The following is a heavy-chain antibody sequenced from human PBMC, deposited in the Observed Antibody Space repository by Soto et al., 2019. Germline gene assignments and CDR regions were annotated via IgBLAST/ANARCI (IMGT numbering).Heavy chain of an antibody. J-gene: IGHJ3*02. CDR2: IYYRSKWDN. Sequence: SQTLSLTCVISGDIVSSNSAAWNWIRQSPSRGLEWLGRIYYRSKWDNDYAISVESRISINPDTSRNQFSLHLNSVTPEDTAVYYCARYSSPLHQYALDIWGQGTMVTVSS. V-gene: IGHV6-1*01. CDR1: GDIVSSNSAA. D-gene: IGHD6-13*01. CDR3: ARYSSPLHQYALDI.